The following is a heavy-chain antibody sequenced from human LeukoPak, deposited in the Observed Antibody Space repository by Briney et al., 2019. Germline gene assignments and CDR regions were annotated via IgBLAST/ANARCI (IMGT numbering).Heavy chain of an antibody. J-gene: IGHJ4*02. V-gene: IGHV3-66*01. CDR1: GFTVSSNY. CDR2: IYSGAST. Sequence: GGSLRLSCSASGFTVSSNYMSGVRQAPGKGREWVSVIYSGASTYYADSVKGRFTISRDNSKNTLYLQMNSLRAEDTAVYYCARRADYWGQGTLVTVSS. CDR3: ARRADY.